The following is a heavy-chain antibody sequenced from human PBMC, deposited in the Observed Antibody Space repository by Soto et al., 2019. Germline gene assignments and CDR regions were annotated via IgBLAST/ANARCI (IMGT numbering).Heavy chain of an antibody. CDR2: IVVGSGNT. J-gene: IGHJ6*02. D-gene: IGHD6-13*01. CDR1: GFTFTSSA. Sequence: GASVKVSCKASGFTFTSSAVQWVRQARGQRLEWIGWIVVGSGNTNYAQKFQERVTITRDMSTSTAYMELSSLRSEDTAVYYCAVEPLAAAGNYGMDVWGQGTKVTVSS. V-gene: IGHV1-58*01. CDR3: AVEPLAAAGNYGMDV.